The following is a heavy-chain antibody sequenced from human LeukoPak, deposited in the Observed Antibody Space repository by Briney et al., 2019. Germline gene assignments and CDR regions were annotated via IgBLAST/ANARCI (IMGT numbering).Heavy chain of an antibody. CDR1: GFTFSSYS. D-gene: IGHD2-15*01. CDR2: IYYSGST. J-gene: IGHJ4*02. Sequence: GSLRLSCAASGFTFSSYSMNWVRQAPGKGLEWLGYIYYSGSTHYSPSLRSRILISLDTSGDQFSLKVNSVTAADSAVYYCARGDGYRGNAFDSWGQGTLVTVSS. CDR3: ARGDGYRGNAFDS. V-gene: IGHV4-59*12.